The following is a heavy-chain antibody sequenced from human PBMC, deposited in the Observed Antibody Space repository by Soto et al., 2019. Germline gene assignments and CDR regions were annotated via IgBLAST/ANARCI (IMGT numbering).Heavy chain of an antibody. Sequence: QVQLVQSGAEVKKPGSSVKVSCKASGGTFSSFTISWVRQAPGQGLEWMGGIIPIDGTANYAQKFQGRVTITADASTRTAYMELSSLRSEDTAVYYCAKDRRADWESYYYYAMDAWGQGTTVPVSS. D-gene: IGHD1-26*01. CDR2: IIPIDGTA. CDR3: AKDRRADWESYYYYAMDA. CDR1: GGTFSSFT. J-gene: IGHJ6*02. V-gene: IGHV1-69*01.